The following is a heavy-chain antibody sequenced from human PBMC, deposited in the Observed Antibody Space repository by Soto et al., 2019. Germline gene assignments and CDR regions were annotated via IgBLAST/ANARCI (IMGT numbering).Heavy chain of an antibody. V-gene: IGHV5-51*01. Sequence: GESLKISCKASGYSFSSDLIGWLRQMAGNGLEWMGVIFPGDSDTRYSPSFQGQVTISADKSTSTAYLQWSSLKASDTAMYYCARQIPLGGKRLYYFRGQGTTVTVS. D-gene: IGHD2-15*01. CDR3: ARQIPLGGKRLYYF. CDR2: IFPGDSDT. J-gene: IGHJ6*02. CDR1: GYSFSSDL.